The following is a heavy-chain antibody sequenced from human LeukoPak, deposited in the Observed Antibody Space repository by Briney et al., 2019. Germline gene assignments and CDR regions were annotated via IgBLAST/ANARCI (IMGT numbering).Heavy chain of an antibody. CDR2: ISSNGGST. J-gene: IGHJ6*03. V-gene: IGHV3-64*01. CDR3: ARGKPYYDFWSGYGLRNYYMDV. CDR1: GFTFSSYA. D-gene: IGHD3-3*01. Sequence: GGSLRLSCAASGFTFSSYAMHWVRQAPGKGLEYVSAISSNGGSTYYANSVKGRFTISRDNSKNTLYLQMGSLRAEDMAVYYCARGKPYYDFWSGYGLRNYYMDVWGKGTTVTVSS.